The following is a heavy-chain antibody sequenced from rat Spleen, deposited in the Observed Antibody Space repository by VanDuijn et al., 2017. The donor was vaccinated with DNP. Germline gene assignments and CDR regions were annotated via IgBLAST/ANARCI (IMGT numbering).Heavy chain of an antibody. CDR3: ERLSNSGSLGY. CDR2: IIYDGSST. CDR1: GFTFSDYA. J-gene: IGHJ2*01. V-gene: IGHV5-17*01. Sequence: EVQLVESGGGLVQPGRSLKLSCAASGFTFSDYAMAWVRQAPKKGLEWVATIIYDGSSTYYRDSVKGRFTISRDNAKSTLYLQMDSLRSEDTATYYCERLSNSGSLGYGGQGVMVTVSS. D-gene: IGHD4-4*01.